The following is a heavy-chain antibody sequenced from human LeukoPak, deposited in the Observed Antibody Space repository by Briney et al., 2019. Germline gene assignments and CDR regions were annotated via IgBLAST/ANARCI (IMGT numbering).Heavy chain of an antibody. CDR1: GYTFSNYA. J-gene: IGHJ3*02. D-gene: IGHD3-22*01. V-gene: IGHV7-4-1*02. CDR2: INTNTGNP. CDR3: ARGAKDSSGYHPTYAFDI. Sequence: ASVKVSCKASGYTFSNYAMNWVRQAPGQGLEWMGWINTNTGNPTYAQGFTGQFVFSLDTSVSTAYLQISTVKGEDTAVYYCARGAKDSSGYHPTYAFDIWGQGTMVTVSS.